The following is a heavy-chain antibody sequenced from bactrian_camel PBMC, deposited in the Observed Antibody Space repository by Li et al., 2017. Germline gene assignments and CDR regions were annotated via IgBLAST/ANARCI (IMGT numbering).Heavy chain of an antibody. V-gene: IGHV3S40*01. CDR3: AKGTDYGDYALVRS. D-gene: IGHD4*01. CDR2: VNNGGGST. J-gene: IGHJ4*01. CDR1: GFIFSSHY. Sequence: VQLVESGGGLVQPGGSLRLSCAASGFIFSSHYMTWVRQAPGKGLEWVSTVNNGGGSTYYADSVKGRFTISRDNAKNTVYLQLNSLKTEDMAMYYCAKGTDYGDYALVRSWGQGTQVTVS.